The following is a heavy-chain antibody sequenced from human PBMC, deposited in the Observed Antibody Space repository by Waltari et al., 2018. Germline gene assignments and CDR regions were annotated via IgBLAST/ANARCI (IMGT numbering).Heavy chain of an antibody. CDR3: AKAIAAAPQYYFDY. V-gene: IGHV3-48*01. CDR2: ISSSSSTI. CDR1: GFTFSSYS. D-gene: IGHD6-13*01. Sequence: EVQLVESGGGLVQPGGSLRLSCAASGFTFSSYSMNWVRQAPGKGLEWVSYISSSSSTIYYADSVKGRFTISRDNSKNTLYLQMNSLRAEDTAVYYCAKAIAAAPQYYFDYWGQGTLVTVSS. J-gene: IGHJ4*02.